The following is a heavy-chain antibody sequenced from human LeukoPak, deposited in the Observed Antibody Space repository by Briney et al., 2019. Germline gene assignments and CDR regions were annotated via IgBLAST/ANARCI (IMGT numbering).Heavy chain of an antibody. CDR2: VSGGGNTI. V-gene: IGHV3-48*02. CDR3: ARGIGLYGSTSYYHDY. CDR1: GFTFSSYA. Sequence: PGGSLRLSCAASGFTFSSYAMSWVRQAPGKGLEWLSSVSGGGNTIYYADSVKGRFVISRDNGKSSLFLQMNSLREEDTAVYYCARGIGLYGSTSYYHDYWGQGTLVTVSS. J-gene: IGHJ4*02. D-gene: IGHD3-10*01.